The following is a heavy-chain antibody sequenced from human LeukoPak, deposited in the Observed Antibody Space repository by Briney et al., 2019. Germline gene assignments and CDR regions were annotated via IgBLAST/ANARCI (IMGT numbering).Heavy chain of an antibody. CDR3: ATGTTGTGGNGFDI. Sequence: ASVKVSCKVSGYTLTELSMHWVRQAPGKGLEWMGGFDPEDGKTIYAQKFQGRVTMTEDTSTDTAYMELSSLRSEDTAVYYCATGTTGTGGNGFDIWGQGTMVTVSS. V-gene: IGHV1-24*01. CDR1: GYTLTELS. J-gene: IGHJ3*02. CDR2: FDPEDGKT. D-gene: IGHD1-1*01.